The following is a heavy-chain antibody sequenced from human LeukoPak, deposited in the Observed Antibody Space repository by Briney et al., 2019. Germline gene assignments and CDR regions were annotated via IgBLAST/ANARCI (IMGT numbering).Heavy chain of an antibody. D-gene: IGHD6-19*01. CDR2: IRYDGSNK. CDR1: GFTFSSYG. Sequence: GRSLRLSCAASGFTFSSYGMHWVRQAPGKGLEWVAVIRYDGSNKYYADSVKGRFTISRDNSKNTLYLQMNSLRAEDTAVYYCARGKQWLESYYFDYWGQGTLVTVSS. V-gene: IGHV3-33*01. J-gene: IGHJ4*02. CDR3: ARGKQWLESYYFDY.